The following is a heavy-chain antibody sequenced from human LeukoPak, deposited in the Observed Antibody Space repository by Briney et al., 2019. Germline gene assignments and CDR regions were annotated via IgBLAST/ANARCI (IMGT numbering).Heavy chain of an antibody. CDR2: IYYSGST. Sequence: PSETLSLTCTVSGGSISSGDYYWSWIRQPPGKGREWIGYIYYSGSTYYNPSLKSRVTISVDTSKNQFSLKLSSVTAADTAVYYCARERTAVAGTQHAFDIWGQGTMVTVSS. J-gene: IGHJ3*02. D-gene: IGHD6-19*01. CDR3: ARERTAVAGTQHAFDI. V-gene: IGHV4-30-4*08. CDR1: GGSISSGDYY.